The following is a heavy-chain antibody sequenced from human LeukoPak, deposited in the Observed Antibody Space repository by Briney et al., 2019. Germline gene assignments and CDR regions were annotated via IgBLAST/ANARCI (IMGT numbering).Heavy chain of an antibody. CDR1: GGSISSSSYY. J-gene: IGHJ3*02. D-gene: IGHD1-26*01. V-gene: IGHV4-39*01. CDR2: IYYSGST. Sequence: PSETLSLTCTVSGGSISSSSYYWGWIRQPPGKGLEWIGSIYYSGSTYYNPSLKSRVTISVDTSKNQFSLKLSSVTAADTAVYYCARHKATHSGSYTAFDIWGQGTMVTVSS. CDR3: ARHKATHSGSYTAFDI.